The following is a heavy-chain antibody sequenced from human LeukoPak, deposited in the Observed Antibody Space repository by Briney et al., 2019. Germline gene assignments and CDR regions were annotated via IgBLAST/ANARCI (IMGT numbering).Heavy chain of an antibody. J-gene: IGHJ4*02. CDR2: ISMSSSYM. CDR1: GFRFSGYV. V-gene: IGHV3-21*01. Sequence: GGSLRLSCVASGFRFSGYVMKWVRQAPGKGLEWISTISMSSSYMYYADSVGGRFTISRDNAKNSLYLQMTSLRAEDAAVYYCAREDYSSGNPTIDHWGQGTLVTVSS. D-gene: IGHD3-10*01. CDR3: AREDYSSGNPTIDH.